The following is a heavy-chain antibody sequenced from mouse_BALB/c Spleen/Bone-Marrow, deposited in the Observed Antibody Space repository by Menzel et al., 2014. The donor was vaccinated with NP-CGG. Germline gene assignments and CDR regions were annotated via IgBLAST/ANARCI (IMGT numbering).Heavy chain of an antibody. Sequence: EVKLVESGGGLVQPGGSLKLSCAASGFDFSRYWMSWVRQVPGKGLEWIGEINPDSNTINYTPSLKDKFIISRDNAKNTLYLQMSKVRSEDTAPYYCARLNYYGNLFVWGAGTTVTVSS. J-gene: IGHJ1*01. D-gene: IGHD1-1*01. V-gene: IGHV4-1*02. CDR3: ARLNYYGNLFV. CDR2: INPDSNTI. CDR1: GFDFSRYW.